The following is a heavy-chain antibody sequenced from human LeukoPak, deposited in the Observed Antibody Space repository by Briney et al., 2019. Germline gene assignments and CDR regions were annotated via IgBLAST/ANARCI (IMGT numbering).Heavy chain of an antibody. J-gene: IGHJ4*02. CDR3: ARVAGRSLDY. CDR1: GGSISSYY. Sequence: PSETLSLTCTVSGGSISSYYWNWIRQPPGKGLEWIGYIYYSGSTNYNPSLKSRVTISVDTSKNQFSLKLSSVTAADTAVYYCARVAGRSLDYWGQRTLVTVSS. CDR2: IYYSGST. D-gene: IGHD6-19*01. V-gene: IGHV4-59*08.